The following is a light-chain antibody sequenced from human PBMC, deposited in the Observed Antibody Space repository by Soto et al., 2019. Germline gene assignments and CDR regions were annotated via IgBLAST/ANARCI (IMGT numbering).Light chain of an antibody. Sequence: SSELTQPPSLSVSPGQTATITCSGEKLGDKFAYWYQQKPGQSPVLVLYQDRKRPSGIPGRFSGSNSGDKATLTITGTQAMDEAVYYCQAWDTGTYVFGSGTKVTVL. V-gene: IGLV3-1*01. CDR3: QAWDTGTYV. CDR1: KLGDKF. J-gene: IGLJ1*01. CDR2: QDR.